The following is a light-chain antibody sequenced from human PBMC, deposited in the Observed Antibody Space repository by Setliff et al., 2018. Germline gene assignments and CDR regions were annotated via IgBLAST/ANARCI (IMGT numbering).Light chain of an antibody. V-gene: IGLV2-23*02. CDR1: SSDVGSYNL. J-gene: IGLJ1*01. CDR3: CSYEGTNNFV. CDR2: EVS. Sequence: QSVLTQPASVSGSPGQSITISCTGTSSDVGSYNLVSWYQQHPGKAPKLMIYEVSKRPSGVSNRFSGSKSGNTASLTISGLQAEDEADYYCCSYEGTNNFVFGTGTKVTVL.